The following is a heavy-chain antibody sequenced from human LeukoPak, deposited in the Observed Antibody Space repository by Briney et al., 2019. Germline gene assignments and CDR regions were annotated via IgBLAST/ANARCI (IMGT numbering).Heavy chain of an antibody. CDR1: GYTFTSYD. Sequence: ASVKVSCKASGYTFTSYDINWVRQATGQGLEWMGWMNPNSGNTGYAQKFQGRVTMTRNTSISTAYMELSSLRSEDTAVYYCARVSGSSGWYGFVFDYWGQGTLVTVSS. J-gene: IGHJ4*02. CDR2: MNPNSGNT. D-gene: IGHD6-19*01. V-gene: IGHV1-8*01. CDR3: ARVSGSSGWYGFVFDY.